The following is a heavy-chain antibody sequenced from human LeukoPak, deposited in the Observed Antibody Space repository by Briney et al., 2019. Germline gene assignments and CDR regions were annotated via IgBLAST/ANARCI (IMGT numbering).Heavy chain of an antibody. Sequence: PGGSLRLSCAASGFTFSSHAMSWVRQAPGKGLEWVSTISASGAITYYTDSVKGRFTISRDNSKNTLHVQMNSLRVEDTAVYYCAKDRFAVTTFTFEYWGQGALVTVSS. V-gene: IGHV3-23*01. CDR2: ISASGAIT. CDR1: GFTFSSHA. D-gene: IGHD4-17*01. CDR3: AKDRFAVTTFTFEY. J-gene: IGHJ4*02.